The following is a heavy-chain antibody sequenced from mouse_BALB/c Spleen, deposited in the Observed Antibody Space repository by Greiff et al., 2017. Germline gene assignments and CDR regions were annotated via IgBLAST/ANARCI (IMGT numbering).Heavy chain of an antibody. CDR1: GFAFSSYD. D-gene: IGHD2-4*01. CDR2: ISSGGGST. J-gene: IGHJ3*01. Sequence: EVQGVESGGGLVKPGGSLKLSCAASGFAFSSYDMSWVRQTPEKRLEWVAYISSGGGSTYYPDTVKGRFTISRDTAKNTLYLQMSSLKSEDTAMYYCARQAVSTMIPWFAYWGQGTLVTVSA. CDR3: ARQAVSTMIPWFAY. V-gene: IGHV5-12-1*01.